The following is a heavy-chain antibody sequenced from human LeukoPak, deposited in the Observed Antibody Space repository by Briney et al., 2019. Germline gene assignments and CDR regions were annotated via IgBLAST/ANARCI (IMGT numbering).Heavy chain of an antibody. CDR3: ARGRDYDFWSGYVNDAFDI. J-gene: IGHJ3*02. D-gene: IGHD3-3*01. CDR1: GYSISSGYY. CDR2: IYHSGST. Sequence: SETLSLTCTVSGYSISSGYYWGWIRQPPGKGLEWIGSIYHSGSTYYNPSLKSRVTISVDTSKNQFSLKLSSVTAADTAVYYCARGRDYDFWSGYVNDAFDIWGQGTMVTVSS. V-gene: IGHV4-38-2*02.